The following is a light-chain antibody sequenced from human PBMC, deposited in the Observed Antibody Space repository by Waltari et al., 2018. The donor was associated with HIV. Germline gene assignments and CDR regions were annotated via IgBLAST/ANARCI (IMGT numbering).Light chain of an antibody. V-gene: IGLV1-47*01. CDR2: RNN. Sequence: QSVLTQQPSAPEPPGTRVSISCSGSSSNLGRYYVYWCQHLQGTAHDCLISRNNQRPSGVPDRFSGSKSGTSASLAISGLRSEDEADYYCAAWGDSLTSFVFVTGTKVTVL. CDR3: AAWGDSLTSFV. J-gene: IGLJ1*01. CDR1: SSNLGRYY.